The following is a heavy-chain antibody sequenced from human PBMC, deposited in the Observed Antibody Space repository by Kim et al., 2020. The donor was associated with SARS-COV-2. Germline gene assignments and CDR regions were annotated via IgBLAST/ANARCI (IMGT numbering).Heavy chain of an antibody. CDR3: ARQDGIGDYGMDV. Sequence: YSPAFQGQVTISADKSISTAYLQWSSLKASDTAMYYCARQDGIGDYGMDVWGQGTTVTVSS. V-gene: IGHV5-51*01. J-gene: IGHJ6*02. D-gene: IGHD3-10*01.